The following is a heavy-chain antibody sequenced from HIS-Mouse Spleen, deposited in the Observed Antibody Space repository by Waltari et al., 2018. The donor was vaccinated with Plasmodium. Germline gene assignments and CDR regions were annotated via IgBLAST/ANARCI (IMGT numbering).Heavy chain of an antibody. D-gene: IGHD3-22*01. CDR2: LYPGYSDT. Sequence: EVQLVQSGAEVKKPGESLKISCKGSGYSFTSYWIGWVRQMPGKGLEWMGILYPGYSDTRYSPSFQGQVTISADKSISTAYLQWSSLKASDTAMYYCARPYYYDSSGYADAFDIWGQGTMVTVSS. J-gene: IGHJ3*02. V-gene: IGHV5-51*03. CDR1: GYSFTSYW. CDR3: ARPYYYDSSGYADAFDI.